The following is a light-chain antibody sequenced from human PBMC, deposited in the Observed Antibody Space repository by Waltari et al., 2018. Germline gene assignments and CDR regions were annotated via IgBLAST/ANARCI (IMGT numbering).Light chain of an antibody. CDR2: KAS. CDR1: QSISSW. CDR3: QQYNSYPMYT. Sequence: DIQMPKSPSTLSASVGDRVTITCRASQSISSWLAWYQQKPGKAPKLLIYKASSLESGVPSRFSGSGSGTEFTLTISSLQPDDFATYYCQQYNSYPMYTFGQGTKLEIK. J-gene: IGKJ2*01. V-gene: IGKV1-5*03.